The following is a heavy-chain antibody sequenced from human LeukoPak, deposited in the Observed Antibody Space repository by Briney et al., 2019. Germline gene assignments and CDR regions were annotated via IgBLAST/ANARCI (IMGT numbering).Heavy chain of an antibody. CDR3: ARGVGRDGYNNPFDY. V-gene: IGHV4-59*01. CDR2: IYYSGST. Sequence: SETLSLTCTVSGGSISSYYWSWIRQPPGKGLERIGYIYYSGSTNYNPSLKSRVTISVDTSKNQFSLKLSSVTAADTAVYYCARGVGRDGYNNPFDYWGQGTLVTVSS. CDR1: GGSISSYY. D-gene: IGHD5-24*01. J-gene: IGHJ4*02.